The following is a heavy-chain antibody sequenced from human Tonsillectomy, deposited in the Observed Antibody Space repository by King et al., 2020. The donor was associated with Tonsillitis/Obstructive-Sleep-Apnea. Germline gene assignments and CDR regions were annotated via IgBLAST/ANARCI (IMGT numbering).Heavy chain of an antibody. V-gene: IGHV3-30*03. J-gene: IGHJ4*02. CDR3: ATKSNAMAGY. Sequence: VPLVESGGGVVQPGRSLRLSCAASGFTFSHYGMHWVRPAPGKGLEWVAVISYDGGNKHYADSVKGRFTISRDNSKNTLYLQMNSLRAEDTAVYYCATKSNAMAGYWGQGTLVTVSS. CDR2: ISYDGGNK. CDR1: GFTFSHYG. D-gene: IGHD2-2*01.